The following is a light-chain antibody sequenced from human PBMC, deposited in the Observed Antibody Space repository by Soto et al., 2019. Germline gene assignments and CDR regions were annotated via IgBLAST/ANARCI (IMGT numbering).Light chain of an antibody. CDR2: AAS. CDR1: QSVSSSY. J-gene: IGKJ2*01. V-gene: IGKV3-20*01. CDR3: QHYYNSLYT. Sequence: EIGLTQSQGTLSLSPGERATLSCRASQSVSSSYLAWYQQKPGQPPRLLIYAASSRATGIPDRFSGSGSGTDFTLTISRLEPDDFAVYYCQHYYNSLYTFGQGTKLVIK.